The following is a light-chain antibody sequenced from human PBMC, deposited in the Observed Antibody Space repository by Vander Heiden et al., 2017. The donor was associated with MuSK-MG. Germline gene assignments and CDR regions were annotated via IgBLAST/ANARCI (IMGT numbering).Light chain of an antibody. CDR3: QQCDSTPSI. CDR2: DAS. J-gene: IGKJ2*01. V-gene: IGKV1-39*01. Sequence: DSMLTPPPSSLSASVGDRVTITCRASQSISSYLNWYQQKPGKAPKLLIYDASSLQSGVPSRFSGSGSGTDFTLTISRLQPEDFATYYCQQCDSTPSIFGQGTKLEIK. CDR1: QSISSY.